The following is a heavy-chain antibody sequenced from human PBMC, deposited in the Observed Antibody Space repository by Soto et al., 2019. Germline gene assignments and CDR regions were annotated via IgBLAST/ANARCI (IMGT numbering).Heavy chain of an antibody. D-gene: IGHD3-3*01. J-gene: IGHJ6*02. CDR3: ARHHYDFWSTRRDYGMDV. V-gene: IGHV1-2*02. Sequence: QVQLVQSGAEVKKPGASVKVSCKASGYTFTGYYMHWVRQAPGQGLEWMGWINPNSGGTNYAQKLQGRVTMTRDTSISTAYMELSRLRSDDTAVYYCARHHYDFWSTRRDYGMDVWGQGTTVTVSS. CDR2: INPNSGGT. CDR1: GYTFTGYY.